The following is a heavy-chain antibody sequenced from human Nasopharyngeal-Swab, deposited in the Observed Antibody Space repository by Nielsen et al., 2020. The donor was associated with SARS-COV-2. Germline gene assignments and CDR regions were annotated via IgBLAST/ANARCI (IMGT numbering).Heavy chain of an antibody. CDR2: ISYDGSNK. J-gene: IGHJ4*02. Sequence: GGSLRLSCAASGFTFSSYGMHWVRQAPGKGLEWVAVISYDGSNKYYADSVKGRFTISRDNSKNTLYLQMNSLRAEDTAVYYCAKEQQWPEGFDYWGQGTLVTVSS. CDR1: GFTFSSYG. V-gene: IGHV3-30*18. CDR3: AKEQQWPEGFDY. D-gene: IGHD6-19*01.